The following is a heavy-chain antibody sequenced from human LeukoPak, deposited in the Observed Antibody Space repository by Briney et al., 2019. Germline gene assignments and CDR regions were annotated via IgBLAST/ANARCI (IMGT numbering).Heavy chain of an antibody. CDR2: ISGSGGNT. CDR3: AKIPSSWYFFDY. J-gene: IGHJ4*02. V-gene: IGHV3-23*01. Sequence: GGSLRLSCAASGFTFNNYAMSWVRQAPGKGMEWVSVISGSGGNTYYADSVKGRFTSSRDNSKKTLYLQMNSLRAEDTAVYYCAKIPSSWYFFDYWGQGTLVTVSS. D-gene: IGHD6-13*01. CDR1: GFTFNNYA.